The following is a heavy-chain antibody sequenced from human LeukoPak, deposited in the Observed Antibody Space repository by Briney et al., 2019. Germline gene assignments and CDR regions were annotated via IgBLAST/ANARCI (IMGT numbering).Heavy chain of an antibody. J-gene: IGHJ4*02. CDR1: GGSISSGSYY. CDR2: IYTSGST. V-gene: IGHV4-61*02. CDR3: ARATGRLVRLWDY. D-gene: IGHD6-19*01. Sequence: SQTLSLTCTVSGGSISSGSYYWSWIRQPAGKGLEWIGRIYTSGSTNYNPSLKSRVTISVDTSKNQFSLKLSSVTAADTAVYYCARATGRLVRLWDYWGQGTLVTVSS.